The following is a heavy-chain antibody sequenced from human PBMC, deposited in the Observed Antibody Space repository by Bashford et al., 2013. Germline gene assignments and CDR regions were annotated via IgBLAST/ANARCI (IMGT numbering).Heavy chain of an antibody. Sequence: SETLSLTCSVSGVSSSGSYYWSWIRQPPGKGLEWIGYIFYSGSTNYNPSLKSRVTISVDTSKNQFSVKLSSVTAADTAVYYCARGDGYDPFDHWGQGTLVTVSS. CDR3: ARGDGYDPFDH. CDR2: IFYSGST. CDR1: GVSSSGSYY. V-gene: IGHV4-61*01. J-gene: IGHJ4*02. D-gene: IGHD5-12*01.